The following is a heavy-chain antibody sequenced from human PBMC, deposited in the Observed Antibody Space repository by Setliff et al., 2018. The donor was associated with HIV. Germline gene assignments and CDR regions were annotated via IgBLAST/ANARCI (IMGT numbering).Heavy chain of an antibody. CDR1: GFTFSSHW. V-gene: IGHV3-7*03. J-gene: IGHJ4*02. Sequence: GGSLRPSCAASGFTFSSHWMSWVRQAPGKGLEWVANIKQDESEEWYADSVKGRFTISRDNTKNSLYLQINSLSAEDTAVYYCAREAYRLPWIDNWGQGTLVTVSS. CDR3: AREAYRLPWIDN. CDR2: IKQDESEE. D-gene: IGHD1-1*01.